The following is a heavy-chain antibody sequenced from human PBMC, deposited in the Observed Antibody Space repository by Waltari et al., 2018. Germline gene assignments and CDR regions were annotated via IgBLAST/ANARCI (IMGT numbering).Heavy chain of an antibody. J-gene: IGHJ4*02. CDR1: GYSISSGYY. D-gene: IGHD6-19*01. V-gene: IGHV4-38-2*01. Sequence: QVQLQESGPGLVKPSETLSLTCAVSGYSISSGYYWGWTRQPPGKGLEWIGSIYYSGSTYYNPSLKSRVTISVDTSKNQFSLKLSSVTAADTAVYYCARFMIAVGFFDYWGQGTLVTVSS. CDR2: IYYSGST. CDR3: ARFMIAVGFFDY.